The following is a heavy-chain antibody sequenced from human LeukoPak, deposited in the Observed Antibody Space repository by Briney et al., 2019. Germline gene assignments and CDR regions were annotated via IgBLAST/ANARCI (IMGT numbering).Heavy chain of an antibody. V-gene: IGHV1-18*01. D-gene: IGHD5-12*01. Sequence: SVKVSCKASGHTFTSYGISWVRQAPGQGLEWMGWISAYKGNTNYAQKLQGRVTMTTDTSTSTAYMELRSLRSDDTAVYYCARGTGRGYSGDFDYWGQGTLVSVSS. CDR3: ARGTGRGYSGDFDY. CDR2: ISAYKGNT. CDR1: GHTFTSYG. J-gene: IGHJ4*02.